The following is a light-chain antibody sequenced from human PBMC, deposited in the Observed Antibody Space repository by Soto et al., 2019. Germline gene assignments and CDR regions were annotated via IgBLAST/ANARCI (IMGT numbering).Light chain of an antibody. V-gene: IGLV1-44*01. CDR2: SNN. Sequence: QSVLTQPPSASATPGQRVTISCSGSSSNIGSKTVNWYQQPPGTAPKLLIYSNNQRPSGVPDRFSGSKSGSSASLTISGLQAEDEADYYCSLYISGSTYVFGTGAKGTVL. J-gene: IGLJ1*01. CDR3: SLYISGSTYV. CDR1: SSNIGSKT.